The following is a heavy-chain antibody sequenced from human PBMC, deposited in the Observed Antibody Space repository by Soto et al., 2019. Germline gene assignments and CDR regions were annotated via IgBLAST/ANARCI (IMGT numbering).Heavy chain of an antibody. CDR3: ARLVTKVRGVIYYYYGMDV. CDR1: GGSISSSSYY. D-gene: IGHD3-10*01. J-gene: IGHJ6*02. V-gene: IGHV4-39*01. Sequence: PSETLSLTCTVSGGSISSSSYYWGWIRQPPGKGLEWIGSIYYSGSTYYNPSLKSRVTISVDTSKNQFSLKLSSVTAADTAVYYCARLVTKVRGVIYYYYGMDVWGQGTTVTVSS. CDR2: IYYSGST.